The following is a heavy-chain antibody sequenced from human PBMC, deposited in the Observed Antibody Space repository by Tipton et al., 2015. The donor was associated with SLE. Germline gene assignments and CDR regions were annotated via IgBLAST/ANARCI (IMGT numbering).Heavy chain of an antibody. V-gene: IGHV4-59*11. CDR1: GGSINNHY. CDR2: IHYSGRN. CDR3: VRRVLESAILGVSGNWLDP. J-gene: IGHJ5*02. D-gene: IGHD3-3*01. Sequence: GLVKPSETLSLICTVSGGSINNHYWNWIRQPPGKGLEWIGRIHYSGRNNYNPSLSSRVTISIDTSSNQFFLKLTSVTAADTAVYYCVRRVLESAILGVSGNWLDPWGQGALVTVSS.